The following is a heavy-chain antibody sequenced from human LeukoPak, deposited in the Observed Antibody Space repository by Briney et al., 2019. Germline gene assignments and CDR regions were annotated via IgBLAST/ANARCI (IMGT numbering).Heavy chain of an antibody. Sequence: GASVKVSSEASGYTFTSYDINWVRQATGQGLEWMGWMNPNSGNTGYAQKFQGRVTMTRNTSISTAYMELSSLRSEDTAVYYCARGDRQAGGSYGNWGQGTLVTVSS. D-gene: IGHD1-26*01. CDR3: ARGDRQAGGSYGN. J-gene: IGHJ4*02. CDR2: MNPNSGNT. CDR1: GYTFTSYD. V-gene: IGHV1-8*01.